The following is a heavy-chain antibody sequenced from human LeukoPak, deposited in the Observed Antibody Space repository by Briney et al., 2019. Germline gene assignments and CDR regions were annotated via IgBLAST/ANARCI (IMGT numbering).Heavy chain of an antibody. Sequence: GGSLRLSCAASGFTFSDYYMSWIRQAPGKGLEWVSYISSSGRTIYYADSVKGRFTISRDNAKNSLYLQMNSLRAEDTAVYYCAREGYYYDSSGKLQGYYFDYWGQGTLVTVSS. J-gene: IGHJ4*02. CDR2: ISSSGRTI. D-gene: IGHD3-22*01. CDR3: AREGYYYDSSGKLQGYYFDY. V-gene: IGHV3-11*04. CDR1: GFTFSDYY.